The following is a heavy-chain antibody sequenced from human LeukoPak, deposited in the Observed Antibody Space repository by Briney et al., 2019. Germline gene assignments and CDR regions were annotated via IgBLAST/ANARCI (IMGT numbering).Heavy chain of an antibody. V-gene: IGHV3-23*01. CDR2: ISGSGGDT. CDR1: GFTFSNFL. Sequence: GSLRLSCAASGFTFSNFLMTWVRQAPGKGPEWVSAISGSGGDTYYADSVKGRFTISRDNSKNTLYLQMNSLRAEDTAVYYCAREDYGFDYWGQGTLVTVSS. CDR3: AREDYGFDY. J-gene: IGHJ4*02. D-gene: IGHD4-17*01.